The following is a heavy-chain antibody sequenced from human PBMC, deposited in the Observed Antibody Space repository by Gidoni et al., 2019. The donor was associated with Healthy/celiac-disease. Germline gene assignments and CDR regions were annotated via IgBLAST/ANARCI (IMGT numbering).Heavy chain of an antibody. J-gene: IGHJ5*02. D-gene: IGHD3-10*01. CDR2: ISSSGSTI. CDR3: ARDRALLWFGELSVGFDP. V-gene: IGHV3-21*01. Sequence: EVQLVESGGGLVKPGGSLRLSCAASGFTFSSYSMNWVRQAPWKGLEWVSSISSSGSTIYYADSVKGRFTISRDNAKNSLYLQMNSLRAEDTAVYYCARDRALLWFGELSVGFDPWGQGTLVTVSS. CDR1: GFTFSSYS.